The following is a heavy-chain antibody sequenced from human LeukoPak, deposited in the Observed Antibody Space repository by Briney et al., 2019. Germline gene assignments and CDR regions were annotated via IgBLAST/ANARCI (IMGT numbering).Heavy chain of an antibody. CDR3: AAAGDSSSWYYFDY. CDR1: GFTFSSYS. D-gene: IGHD6-13*01. V-gene: IGHV3-48*01. J-gene: IGHJ4*02. Sequence: GGSLRLSCAASGFTFSSYSMNWVRQAPGKGLEWVSYISSSSSTIYYADSVKGRFTISRDNAKNSLYLQMNSLRAEDTAVYYCAAAGDSSSWYYFDYWGQGTLVTVSS. CDR2: ISSSSSTI.